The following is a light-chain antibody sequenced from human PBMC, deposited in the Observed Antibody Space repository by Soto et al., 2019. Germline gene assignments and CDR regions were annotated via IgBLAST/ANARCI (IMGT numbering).Light chain of an antibody. CDR2: EDS. CDR1: SSGAGNYNF. Sequence: QSALTQPASVSGSPGKSITISCSGTSSGAGNYNFVSWYQQHPGKAPKVIIYEDSTRPSGVSNRISGSKSGNTAALTISGLQAEDEADYYCCSYAGSSTSWVFGGGTKLTVL. V-gene: IGLV2-23*01. CDR3: CSYAGSSTSWV. J-gene: IGLJ3*02.